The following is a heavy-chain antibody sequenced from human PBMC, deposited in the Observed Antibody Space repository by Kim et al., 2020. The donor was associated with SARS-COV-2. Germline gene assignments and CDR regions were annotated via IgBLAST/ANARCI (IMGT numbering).Heavy chain of an antibody. Sequence: ASVKVSCKASGYTFTSYYMHWVRQAPGQGLEWMGIINPSGGSTSYAQKFQGRVTMTRDTSTSTVYMELSSLRSEDTAVYYCAREILLEYSSSWYSYYGMDVWGQGTTVTVSS. CDR3: AREILLEYSSSWYSYYGMDV. J-gene: IGHJ6*02. CDR2: INPSGGST. D-gene: IGHD6-13*01. V-gene: IGHV1-46*01. CDR1: GYTFTSYY.